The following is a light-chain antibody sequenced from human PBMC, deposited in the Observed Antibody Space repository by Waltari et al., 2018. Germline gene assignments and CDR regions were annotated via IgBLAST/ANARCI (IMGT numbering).Light chain of an antibody. V-gene: IGLV1-36*01. CDR1: SSNIGNNA. Sequence: QSVLTQPPSVSEAPRQRVTISCSGSSSNIGNNAVNWYQQLPGKAPKLLIHDDDLRPSGVSDRCSGSKSGTSASLAISGLQSEDEADYYCAAWDDSLNGLVFGGGTKLTVL. CDR3: AAWDDSLNGLV. CDR2: DDD. J-gene: IGLJ2*01.